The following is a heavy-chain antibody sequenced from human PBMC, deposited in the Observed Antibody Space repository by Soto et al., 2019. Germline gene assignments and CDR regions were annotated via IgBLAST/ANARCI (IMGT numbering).Heavy chain of an antibody. Sequence: ASVKVSCKASGYTFTSYYMHWVRQAPGQGLEWMGIINPSGGSTSYAQKFQGRVTMTTDTSTSTVYMELSSLRSEDTAVYYCASLAGSTVITDYSGMDVWGQGTTVTVSS. CDR1: GYTFTSYY. CDR3: ASLAGSTVITDYSGMDV. D-gene: IGHD4-17*01. V-gene: IGHV1-46*01. CDR2: INPSGGST. J-gene: IGHJ6*02.